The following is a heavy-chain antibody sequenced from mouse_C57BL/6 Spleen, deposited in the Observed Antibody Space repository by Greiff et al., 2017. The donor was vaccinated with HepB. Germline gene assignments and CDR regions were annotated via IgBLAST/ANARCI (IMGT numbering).Heavy chain of an antibody. J-gene: IGHJ1*03. CDR3: ARRGNYGYFDV. D-gene: IGHD2-1*01. CDR2: IWSGGST. CDR1: GFSLTSYG. Sequence: VQVVESGPGLVQPSQSLSITCTVSGFSLTSYGVHWVRQSPGKGLEWLGVIWSGGSTDYNAAFISRLSISKDNSKSQVFFKMNSLQADDTAIYYCARRGNYGYFDVWGTGTTVTVSS. V-gene: IGHV2-2*01.